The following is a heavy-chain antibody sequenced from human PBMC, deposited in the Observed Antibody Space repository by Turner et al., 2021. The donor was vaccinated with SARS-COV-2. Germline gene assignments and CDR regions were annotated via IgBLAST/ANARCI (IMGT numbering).Heavy chain of an antibody. CDR1: GFTFSSYG. CDR2: ISYDGGNK. V-gene: IGHV3-30*18. Sequence: QVQLVESGGGVVQPWRSLRLSCAASGFTFSSYGMPWVRQAPGKGLEWVAVISYDGGNKYYADSVKGRITISRDNSKNTLYLQMNSLRAEDTAVYYCAKQGGPYCSGGSCYLHYFDYWGQGTLVTVSS. CDR3: AKQGGPYCSGGSCYLHYFDY. J-gene: IGHJ4*02. D-gene: IGHD2-15*01.